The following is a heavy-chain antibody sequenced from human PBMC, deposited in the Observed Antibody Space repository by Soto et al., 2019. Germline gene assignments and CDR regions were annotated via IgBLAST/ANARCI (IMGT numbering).Heavy chain of an antibody. V-gene: IGHV5-51*01. CDR2: IYRGDSDT. CDR3: AREGYCSGGSCYYFDY. CDR1: GYSFTSYW. J-gene: IGHJ4*02. D-gene: IGHD2-15*01. Sequence: GEALKISCKGSGYSFTSYWIGWVRQMPGKGLEWMGIIYRGDSDTRYSPSFQGQVTISADKSISTAYLQWSSLKSADTAMYYCAREGYCSGGSCYYFDYWGQGTLVTVSS.